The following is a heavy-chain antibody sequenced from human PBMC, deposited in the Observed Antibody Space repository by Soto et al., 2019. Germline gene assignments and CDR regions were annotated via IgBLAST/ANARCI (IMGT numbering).Heavy chain of an antibody. V-gene: IGHV3-33*08. D-gene: IGHD1-7*01. J-gene: IGHJ3*02. CDR3: ARSPELLAFDI. CDR1: GFTFSSYG. Sequence: GGSLRLSCAASGFTFSSYGMHWVRQAPGKGLEWVAVIWYDGSNKYYADSVKGRFTISRDNSRNTLYLQMNSLRAEDTAVYYCARSPELLAFDIWGQGTMVTVSS. CDR2: IWYDGSNK.